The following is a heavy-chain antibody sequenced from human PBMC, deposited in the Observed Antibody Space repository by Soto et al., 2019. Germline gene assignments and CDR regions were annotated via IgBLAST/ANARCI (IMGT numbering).Heavy chain of an antibody. CDR2: ISTGSSSI. J-gene: IGHJ4*02. V-gene: IGHV3-48*02. CDR1: GFTFSSYS. Sequence: EVQLVESGGGLVQPGGSLRLSCAASGFTFSSYSMNWVRQAPGKGLEWVSYISTGSSSIYYADSVKGRFTISRDNAKNSLELQMNSLSDEDTAVYYCARGIGYYDSSSYYYFDCWGPGTLVTVSS. D-gene: IGHD3-22*01. CDR3: ARGIGYYDSSSYYYFDC.